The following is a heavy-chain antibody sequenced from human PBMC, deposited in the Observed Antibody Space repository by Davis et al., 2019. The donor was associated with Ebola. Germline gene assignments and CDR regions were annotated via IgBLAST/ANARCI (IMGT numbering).Heavy chain of an antibody. Sequence: GESLKISCAASGFTFSGYWMHWVRHPPGKGLVWVSRINSDGSSSSYADSVKGRFTISRDNAKNTLYLQMNSLRAEDTAVYYCARFSRGNPIDDWGQGTLVTVSS. CDR2: INSDGSSS. J-gene: IGHJ4*02. CDR3: ARFSRGNPIDD. V-gene: IGHV3-74*01. CDR1: GFTFSGYW.